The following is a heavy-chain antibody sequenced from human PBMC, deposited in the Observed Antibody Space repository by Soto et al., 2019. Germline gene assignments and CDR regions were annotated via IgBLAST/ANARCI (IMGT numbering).Heavy chain of an antibody. CDR1: GFTFSIYG. J-gene: IGHJ3*02. Sequence: GGSLRLSCAASGFTFSIYGMHWVRHAPGKGLEWVAVIWYDGSNKYYADSVKGRFTVSRDNSKNTLYLQMNSLRAEDTAVYYCARVGDGYNPHDAFDIWGQGTMVTVSS. CDR2: IWYDGSNK. V-gene: IGHV3-33*01. D-gene: IGHD5-12*01. CDR3: ARVGDGYNPHDAFDI.